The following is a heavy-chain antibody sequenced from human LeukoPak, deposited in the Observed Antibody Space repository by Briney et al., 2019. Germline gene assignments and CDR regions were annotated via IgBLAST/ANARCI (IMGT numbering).Heavy chain of an antibody. Sequence: GGSLRLSCAASGFTFSSYGMHWVRQAPGKGLEWVAFIRYDGSNKYYADSVKGRFTISRDNSKNTLYLQMNSLRAEDTAVYYCAKHVDSSGYLTFDYWGQGTLVTVSS. J-gene: IGHJ4*02. V-gene: IGHV3-30*02. CDR2: IRYDGSNK. CDR3: AKHVDSSGYLTFDY. CDR1: GFTFSSYG. D-gene: IGHD3-22*01.